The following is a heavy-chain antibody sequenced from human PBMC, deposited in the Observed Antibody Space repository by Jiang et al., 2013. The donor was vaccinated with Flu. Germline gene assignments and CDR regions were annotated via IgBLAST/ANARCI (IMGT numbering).Heavy chain of an antibody. D-gene: IGHD3-9*01. Sequence: GSGLVKPSQTLSLTCVVSGDSIGSGSHSWSWIRQPPGKGLTWIGSVHNAGSTFYNPSLRSRVTMSVETSKNQFSLRLRSVTAADTAVYYCARMWWDTLTGPVGYDYGMGVWGQGTTVTVSS. CDR3: ARMWWDTLTGPVGYDYGMGV. J-gene: IGHJ6*02. CDR1: GDSIGSGSHS. CDR2: VHNAGST. V-gene: IGHV4-30-4*07.